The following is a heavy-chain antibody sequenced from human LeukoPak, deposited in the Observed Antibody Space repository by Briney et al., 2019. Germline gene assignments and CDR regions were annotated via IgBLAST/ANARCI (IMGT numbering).Heavy chain of an antibody. D-gene: IGHD3-10*01. V-gene: IGHV5-51*01. CDR2: IYPGDSDT. Sequence: GGSLQISGQGSGSNFTSYWIGWARQLPGKGLEWMGIIYPGDSDTRESPSLQGQVTISANKTNSTSFLKWRDLKATRPAMYYCASRHITMVRGVIDYWGQGTLVTVSS. CDR1: GSNFTSYW. CDR3: ASRHITMVRGVIDY. J-gene: IGHJ4*02.